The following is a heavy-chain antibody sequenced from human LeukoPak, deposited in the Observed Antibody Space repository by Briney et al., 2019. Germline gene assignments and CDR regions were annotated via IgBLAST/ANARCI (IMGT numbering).Heavy chain of an antibody. V-gene: IGHV3-21*01. CDR1: GFTFSSYS. D-gene: IGHD2-15*01. Sequence: PGGSLRLSCAASGFTFSSYSMNWVRQAPGKGLEWVSSISSSSSYIYYADSVKGRFTISRENAKNSLYLQMNSLRAEDTAVYYCARRMEAGYCSGGSCYSFDYWGQGTLVTVSS. CDR3: ARRMEAGYCSGGSCYSFDY. CDR2: ISSSSSYI. J-gene: IGHJ4*02.